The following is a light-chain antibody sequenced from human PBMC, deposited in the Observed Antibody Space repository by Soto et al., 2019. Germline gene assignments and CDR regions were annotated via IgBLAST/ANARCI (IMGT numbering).Light chain of an antibody. Sequence: EIVMTQSPATLSVSPGERATLSCRASESVSSNLAWYQQKPGQAPRLLIYGASTRATGIPARFSGSGSGTEFTLTISSLQSEDFAFYYCQQYKNWPLTFGRGTKVEIK. J-gene: IGKJ4*01. CDR1: ESVSSN. V-gene: IGKV3-15*01. CDR3: QQYKNWPLT. CDR2: GAS.